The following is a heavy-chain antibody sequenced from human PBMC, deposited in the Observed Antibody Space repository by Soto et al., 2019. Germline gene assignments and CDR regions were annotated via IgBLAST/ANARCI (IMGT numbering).Heavy chain of an antibody. V-gene: IGHV4-59*01. CDR2: IYYSGST. CDR1: GGSISSYY. D-gene: IGHD7-27*01. Sequence: SETLSLTCTVSGGSISSYYWSWIRQPPGKGLEWIGYIYYSGSTNYNPSLKSRVTISVDTSKNQFSLKLSSVTAADTAVYYCASSRPNYYFYYWGKGTLVTVAS. J-gene: IGHJ4*02. CDR3: ASSRPNYYFYY.